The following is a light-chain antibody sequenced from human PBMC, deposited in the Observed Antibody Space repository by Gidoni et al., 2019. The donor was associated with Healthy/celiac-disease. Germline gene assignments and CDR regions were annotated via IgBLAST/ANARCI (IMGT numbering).Light chain of an antibody. Sequence: NFMLTQPHSVSESPGKTVTISCTRSSGSIASNYVQWYQQPPGSSPTTVIYEDNQRPSGVPDRFSGSIDSSSNSASLTITGLKTEDEADYYCQSYDSSNPDVVFGGGTKLTVL. V-gene: IGLV6-57*01. CDR1: SGSIASNY. CDR3: QSYDSSNPDVV. CDR2: EDN. J-gene: IGLJ2*01.